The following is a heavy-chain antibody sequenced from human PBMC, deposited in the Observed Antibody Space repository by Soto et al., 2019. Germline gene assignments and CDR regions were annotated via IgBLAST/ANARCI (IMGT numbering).Heavy chain of an antibody. CDR3: ARDIGSGPQYYFDY. J-gene: IGHJ4*02. V-gene: IGHV1-2*04. Sequence: QVQLVQSGAEVKKPGASVKVSCKASGYTFTGYYMHWVRQAPGQGLEWMGWINPNSGGTKYAKKFQGWVTMTRDTSISTAYKELRRLRSDDTAVYFCARDIGSGPQYYFDYWGQGTLVTVSS. CDR1: GYTFTGYY. CDR2: INPNSGGT. D-gene: IGHD6-19*01.